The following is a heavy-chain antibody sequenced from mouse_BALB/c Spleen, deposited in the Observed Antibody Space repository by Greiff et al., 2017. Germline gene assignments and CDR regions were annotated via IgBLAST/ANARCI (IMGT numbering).Heavy chain of an antibody. Sequence: EVQLVESGPGLVKPSQSLSLTCTVTGYSITSDYAWNWIRQFPGNKLEWMGYISYSGSTSYNPSLKSRISITRDTSKNQFFLQLNSVTTEDTATYYCARDHFYYYDAMDYWGQGTSVTVSS. CDR2: ISYSGST. CDR1: GYSITSDYA. V-gene: IGHV3-2*02. J-gene: IGHJ4*01. D-gene: IGHD1-1*01. CDR3: ARDHFYYYDAMDY.